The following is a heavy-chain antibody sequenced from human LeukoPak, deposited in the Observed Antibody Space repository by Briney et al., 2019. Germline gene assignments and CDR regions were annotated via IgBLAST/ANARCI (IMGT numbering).Heavy chain of an antibody. J-gene: IGHJ4*02. CDR2: IIPIFGTA. CDR1: GGTFSSYA. Sequence: ASVKVSCKASGGTFSSYAISWVRQAPGQGLEWMGGIIPIFGTANYAQKFQGRVTITTDESTSTAYMELSSLRSEDTAVYYCVFGVAAVGTQKGLYFDYGAREPRVTVSS. D-gene: IGHD6-13*01. CDR3: VFGVAAVGTQKGLYFDY. V-gene: IGHV1-69*05.